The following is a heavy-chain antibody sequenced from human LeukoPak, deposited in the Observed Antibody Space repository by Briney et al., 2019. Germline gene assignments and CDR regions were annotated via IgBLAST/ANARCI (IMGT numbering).Heavy chain of an antibody. CDR3: ARRGSGLDWFDP. CDR2: IFYSGGT. J-gene: IGHJ5*02. CDR1: GGSISSSSYY. Sequence: SETLSLTCTVSGGSISSSSYYWGWIRQPPGKGLEWIGSIFYSGGTYYSPSLKSRVTISVDTSNTQFSLKLSSVTAADTAVYYCARRGSGLDWFDPWGQGTLVTVSS. V-gene: IGHV4-39*01. D-gene: IGHD6-19*01.